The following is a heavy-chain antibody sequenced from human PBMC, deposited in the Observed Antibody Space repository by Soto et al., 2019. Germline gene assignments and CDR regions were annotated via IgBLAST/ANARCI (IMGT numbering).Heavy chain of an antibody. CDR1: GGSISSYY. CDR2: IYYSGST. CDR3: ARHPPYYYDSSGYPRGDYFDY. V-gene: IGHV4-59*08. D-gene: IGHD3-22*01. Sequence: SETLSLTCTVSGGSISSYYWSWIRQPPGKGLGWIGYIYYSGSTNYNPSLKSRVIISVDTSKNQFSLKLSSVTAADTAVYYCARHPPYYYDSSGYPRGDYFDYWGQGTLVTVS. J-gene: IGHJ4*02.